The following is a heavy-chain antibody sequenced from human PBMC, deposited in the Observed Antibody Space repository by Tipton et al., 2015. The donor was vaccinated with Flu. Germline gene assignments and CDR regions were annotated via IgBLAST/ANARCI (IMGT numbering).Heavy chain of an antibody. CDR1: GASISSAAYY. Sequence: TLSLTCTVSGASISSAAYYWSWIRQPAGKGLGWIGRIYTSGSTNYNPSLKSRVSISLDTSKKQFSLKLTSVTAADAAVYYCARGPTVVTPVYAFDVWGQGTMVTVSS. CDR3: ARGPTVVTPVYAFDV. V-gene: IGHV4-61*02. CDR2: IYTSGST. D-gene: IGHD4-23*01. J-gene: IGHJ3*01.